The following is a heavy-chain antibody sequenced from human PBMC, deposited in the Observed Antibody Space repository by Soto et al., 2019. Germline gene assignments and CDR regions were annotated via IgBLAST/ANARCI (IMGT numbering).Heavy chain of an antibody. CDR2: IYYSGST. D-gene: IGHD6-19*01. V-gene: IGHV4-31*03. Sequence: SETLSLTCTVSGGSISGGGYYWSWIRQHPGKGLEWIGYIYYSGSTYYNPSLKSRVTISVDTSRNQFSLKLTSVTAADTAIYYCARDFSLAVAGSFGYWGQGTLVTVSS. J-gene: IGHJ4*02. CDR3: ARDFSLAVAGSFGY. CDR1: GGSISGGGYY.